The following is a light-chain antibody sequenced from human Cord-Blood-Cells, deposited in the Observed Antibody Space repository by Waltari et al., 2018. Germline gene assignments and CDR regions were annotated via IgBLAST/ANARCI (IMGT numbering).Light chain of an antibody. V-gene: IGLV1-40*01. CDR2: GNS. CDR3: QSYDSSLSGWV. Sequence: QSVLPQPPSVSGAPGQRVTISCTGSSSHIGAGYDVHWYQQLPGTAPKLLIYGNSNRPSGVPDRFSGSKSGTSASLAITGLQAEDEADYYCQSYDSSLSGWVFGGGTKLTVL. CDR1: SSHIGAGYD. J-gene: IGLJ3*02.